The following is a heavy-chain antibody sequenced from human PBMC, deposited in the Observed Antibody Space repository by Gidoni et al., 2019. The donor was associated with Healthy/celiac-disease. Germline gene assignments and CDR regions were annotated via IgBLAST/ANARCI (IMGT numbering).Heavy chain of an antibody. CDR3: AKDRYYGSGSYSIGYYYMDV. J-gene: IGHJ6*03. Sequence: EVQPLESGGCLVQTGGSLRLSCAVSGFPCRRYALSGVRQAPGKGLEGGSAIRGSGGSTYYADSVKGRFTISRDNSKNTLYLQMNSLIAEDTAVYYCAKDRYYGSGSYSIGYYYMDVWGKGTTVTVSS. V-gene: IGHV3-23*01. D-gene: IGHD3-10*01. CDR1: GFPCRRYA. CDR2: IRGSGGST.